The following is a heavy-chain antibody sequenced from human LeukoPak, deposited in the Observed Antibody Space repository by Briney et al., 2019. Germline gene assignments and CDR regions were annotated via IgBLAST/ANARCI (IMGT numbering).Heavy chain of an antibody. CDR1: GYSFTSYW. D-gene: IGHD3-10*01. J-gene: IGHJ4*02. V-gene: IGHV5-51*01. CDR3: ARLIVRGVIGGYFDY. CDR2: IYPGDSDT. Sequence: KDGESLKISCKGSGYSFTSYWIGWVRQMPGKGLEWMGIIYPGDSDTRYSPSFQGRVTISADKSISTAYLQWSSLKASDTAMYYCARLIVRGVIGGYFDYWGQGTLVTVSS.